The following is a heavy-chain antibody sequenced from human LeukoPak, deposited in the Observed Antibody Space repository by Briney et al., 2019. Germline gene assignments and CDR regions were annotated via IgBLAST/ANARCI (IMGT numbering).Heavy chain of an antibody. Sequence: SETLSLTCTVSGGSISSYYWSWIRQPAGKGLEWIGRIYTSGSTNYNPSLKSRVTMSVDTSKNQFSLKLSSVTAADTAVYYCARTGNKYYYDSSGYRFDYWGQGTLVTVSS. CDR3: ARTGNKYYYDSSGYRFDY. V-gene: IGHV4-4*07. D-gene: IGHD3-22*01. J-gene: IGHJ4*02. CDR2: IYTSGST. CDR1: GGSISSYY.